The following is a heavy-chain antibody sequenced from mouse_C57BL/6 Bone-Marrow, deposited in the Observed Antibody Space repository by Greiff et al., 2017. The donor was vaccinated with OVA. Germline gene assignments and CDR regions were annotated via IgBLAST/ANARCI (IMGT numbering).Heavy chain of an antibody. J-gene: IGHJ3*01. CDR2: IYPRSGNT. D-gene: IGHD2-3*01. CDR1: GYTFTSYG. CDR3: ARKDGYYGRFAY. V-gene: IGHV1-81*01. Sequence: VQLQQPGAELARPGASVKLSCKASGYTFTSYGISWVKQRTGQGLEWIGEIYPRSGNTYYNEKFKGKATLTADKSSSTAYMELRSLTSEDSAVYFCARKDGYYGRFAYWGQGTLVTVSA.